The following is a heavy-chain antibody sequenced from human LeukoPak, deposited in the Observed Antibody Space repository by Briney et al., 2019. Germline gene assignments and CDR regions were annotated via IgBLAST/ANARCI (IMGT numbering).Heavy chain of an antibody. Sequence: ASVKVSCKASGGTFSSYAISWVRQAPGQGLEWMGRIIPILGIANYAQKFQGRVTITADKSTSTAYMELSSLRSGDTAVYYCARARNTAMADYWGQGTLVTVSS. CDR3: ARARNTAMADY. CDR2: IIPILGIA. D-gene: IGHD5-18*01. CDR1: GGTFSSYA. V-gene: IGHV1-69*04. J-gene: IGHJ4*02.